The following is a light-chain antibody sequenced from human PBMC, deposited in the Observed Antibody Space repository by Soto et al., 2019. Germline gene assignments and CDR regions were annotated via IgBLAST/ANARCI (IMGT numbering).Light chain of an antibody. CDR3: QQYDRSPWT. CDR1: QSVPRNY. V-gene: IGKV3D-20*01. J-gene: IGKJ1*01. Sequence: EVELTQSPATLSLSPGERATLSCGASQSVPRNYLAWYQQTSGLAPSLLMYDASIRATGIPERFSGSGSGTDFTLTISRLEPEDFAVYYCQQYDRSPWTFGQGTKVEIK. CDR2: DAS.